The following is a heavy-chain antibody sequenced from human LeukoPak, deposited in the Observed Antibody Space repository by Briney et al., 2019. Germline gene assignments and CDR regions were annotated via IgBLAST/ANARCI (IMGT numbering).Heavy chain of an antibody. CDR2: ISGSGGST. CDR3: AKGTYSSGWYEYYFDY. CDR1: GFTFSSYG. D-gene: IGHD6-19*01. Sequence: PGGSLRLSCAASGFTFSSYGMHWVRQAPGKGLEWVSAISGSGGSTYYADSVKGRFTISRDNSKNTLYLQMNSLRAEDTAVYYCAKGTYSSGWYEYYFDYWGQGTLVTVSS. J-gene: IGHJ4*02. V-gene: IGHV3-23*01.